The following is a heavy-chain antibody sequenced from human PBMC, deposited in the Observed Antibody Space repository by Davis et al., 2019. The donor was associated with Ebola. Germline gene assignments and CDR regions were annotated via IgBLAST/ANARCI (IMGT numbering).Heavy chain of an antibody. Sequence: GGSLRLSCAASGFTFSSYAMSWVRQAPGKGLEWVSAISGSGGSTYYADSVKGRFTISRDNSKNTLYLQMSSLRAEDTAVYYCVKDRRDGYNPFDYWGQGTLVTVSS. CDR2: ISGSGGST. J-gene: IGHJ4*02. D-gene: IGHD5-24*01. CDR3: VKDRRDGYNPFDY. V-gene: IGHV3-23*01. CDR1: GFTFSSYA.